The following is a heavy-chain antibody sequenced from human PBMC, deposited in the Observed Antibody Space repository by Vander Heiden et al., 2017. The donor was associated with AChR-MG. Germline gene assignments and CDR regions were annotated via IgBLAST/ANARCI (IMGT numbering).Heavy chain of an antibody. V-gene: IGHV3-48*02. J-gene: IGHJ4*02. CDR1: GFTFSRYS. CDR2: ISSSSSTI. D-gene: IGHD2-2*01. CDR3: ARDGEHTEYCSSTSCYDY. Sequence: EVQLVESGGGLVQPGGSLRLTCAASGFTFSRYSMNWVRQAPGKGLEWVSYISSSSSTIYYADSVKGRFTISRDNAKNSLYLQMNSLRDEDTAVYYCARDGEHTEYCSSTSCYDYWGQGTLVTVSS.